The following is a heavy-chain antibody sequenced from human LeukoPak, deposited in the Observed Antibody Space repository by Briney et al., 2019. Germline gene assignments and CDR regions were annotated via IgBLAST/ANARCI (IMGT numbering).Heavy chain of an antibody. Sequence: ASETLSLTCAVYGGSFSGYYWSWIRQPPGKGLEWTGEINHSGSTNYNPSLKSRVTISVDTSKNQFSLKLSSVTAADTAVYYCARGSHTPPYDYDWGSYRLRAFDIWGQGTMVTVSS. CDR3: ARGSHTPPYDYDWGSYRLRAFDI. CDR1: GGSFSGYY. D-gene: IGHD3-16*02. J-gene: IGHJ3*02. V-gene: IGHV4-34*01. CDR2: INHSGST.